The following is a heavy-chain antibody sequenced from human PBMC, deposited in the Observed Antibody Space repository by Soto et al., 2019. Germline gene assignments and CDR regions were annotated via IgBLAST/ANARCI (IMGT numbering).Heavy chain of an antibody. CDR1: GYTFTSYD. V-gene: IGHV1-8*01. CDR3: ARASHSSSWYGGWFDP. J-gene: IGHJ5*02. D-gene: IGHD6-13*01. CDR2: MNPNSGNT. Sequence: QVQLVQSGAEVKKPGASVKVSCKASGYTFTSYDINWVRQATGQGLEWMGWMNPNSGNTGYAQKFQGRVTMTRNTSISTADMELSSLRSEDTAVYYCARASHSSSWYGGWFDPWGQGTLVTVSS.